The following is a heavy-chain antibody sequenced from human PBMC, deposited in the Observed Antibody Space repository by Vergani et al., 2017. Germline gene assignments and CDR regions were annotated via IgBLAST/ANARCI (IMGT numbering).Heavy chain of an antibody. Sequence: EVQLVESGGGLVKPGGSLRLSCAASGFTFSSYSMNWVRQAPGKGLEWVSSISSSSSYTYYADSVKGRFTISRDNAKNSLYLQMNSLRAEDTAVYYCASGPRDGYNFDYFDYWGQGTLVTVSS. J-gene: IGHJ4*02. D-gene: IGHD5-24*01. CDR3: ASGPRDGYNFDYFDY. V-gene: IGHV3-21*01. CDR1: GFTFSSYS. CDR2: ISSSSSYT.